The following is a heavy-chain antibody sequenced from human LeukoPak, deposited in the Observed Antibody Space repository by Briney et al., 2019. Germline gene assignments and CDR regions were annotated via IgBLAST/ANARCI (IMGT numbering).Heavy chain of an antibody. Sequence: SETLSLTCTVSGGSISSSNYYWGWVRQPPGKGLEWIGSIYHSGSTYYNPSLKSRVTISVDTSKNQFSLKLSSVTAADTAVYYCARDLPPTGQYYYYGMDVWGQGTTVTVSS. CDR1: GGSISSSNYY. D-gene: IGHD4-17*01. CDR3: ARDLPPTGQYYYYGMDV. V-gene: IGHV4-39*07. CDR2: IYHSGST. J-gene: IGHJ6*02.